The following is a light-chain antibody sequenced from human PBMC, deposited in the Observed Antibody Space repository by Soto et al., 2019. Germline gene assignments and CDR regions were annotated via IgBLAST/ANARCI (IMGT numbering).Light chain of an antibody. CDR1: SSDVGNYNL. V-gene: IGLV2-23*02. CDR3: CSYAGSSTFYV. J-gene: IGLJ1*01. Sequence: QSVLNQHATMSGSAGQSITISCTGTSSDVGNYNLVSWYQQHPGKAPKLMIYEVNKRPSGVSNRFSGSKSGNTASLTISGLQAEDEADYYCCSYAGSSTFYVFGTGTKVTVL. CDR2: EVN.